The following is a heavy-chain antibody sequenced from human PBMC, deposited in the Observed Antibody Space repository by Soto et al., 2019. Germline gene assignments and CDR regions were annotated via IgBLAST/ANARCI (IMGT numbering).Heavy chain of an antibody. V-gene: IGHV3-48*02. CDR3: AKDSGLPVFGGLIHALDF. CDR2: VSMDSDTI. CDR1: GFDFSTYS. Sequence: GGSLRLSCTASGFDFSTYSMNWVRQAPGKGLEWIAYVSMDSDTIHYADSVKGRFTISRDDAENSLYLQMNSLRDEDTAVYFCAKDSGLPVFGGLIHALDFWGQGTMVTV. D-gene: IGHD3-3*01. J-gene: IGHJ3*01.